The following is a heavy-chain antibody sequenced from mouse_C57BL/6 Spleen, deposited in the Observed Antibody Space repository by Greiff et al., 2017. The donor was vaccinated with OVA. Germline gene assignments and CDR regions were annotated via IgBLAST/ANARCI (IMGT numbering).Heavy chain of an antibody. CDR1: GYTFTDYY. V-gene: IGHV1-19*01. J-gene: IGHJ2*01. Sequence: EVKLQQSGPVLVKPGASVKMSCKASGYTFTDYYMNWVKQSHGKSLEWIGVINPYNGGTSHNQKFKGKATLTVDKSSSTAYMELNSLTSEDSAVYYCARDGYFDYWGQGTTLTVSS. D-gene: IGHD2-3*01. CDR3: ARDGYFDY. CDR2: INPYNGGT.